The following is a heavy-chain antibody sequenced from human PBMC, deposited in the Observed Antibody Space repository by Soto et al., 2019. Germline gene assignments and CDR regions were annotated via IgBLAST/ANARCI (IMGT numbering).Heavy chain of an antibody. V-gene: IGHV1-69*02. CDR3: ASGGKNPMFEYSSSSPPYGFDY. D-gene: IGHD6-6*01. J-gene: IGHJ4*02. CDR2: IIPILGIA. Sequence: QVQLVQSGAEVKKPGSSVKVSCKASGGTFSSYTISWVRQAPGQGLEWMGRIIPILGIANYAQKFQGRVTITADKSTSTAYRELSSLRSEDTAVYYCASGGKNPMFEYSSSSPPYGFDYWGQGTLVTVSS. CDR1: GGTFSSYT.